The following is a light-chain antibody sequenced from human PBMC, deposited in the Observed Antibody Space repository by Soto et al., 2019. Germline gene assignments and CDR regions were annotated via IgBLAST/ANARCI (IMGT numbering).Light chain of an antibody. V-gene: IGLV1-40*01. CDR3: QSYDTSLTVSYV. Sequence: QSVLTQPPSVSGAPGQRVTISCTGSSSNIGAGYDVHWYQQLPGTAPKLLIYGSSNRPSGVPDRFSGSKSGTSASLAITGLQAEDEADYYCQSYDTSLTVSYVFGTGTTLTVL. CDR2: GSS. CDR1: SSNIGAGYD. J-gene: IGLJ1*01.